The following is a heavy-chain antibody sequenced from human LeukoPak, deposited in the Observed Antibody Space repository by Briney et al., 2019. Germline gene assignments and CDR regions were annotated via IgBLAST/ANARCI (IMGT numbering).Heavy chain of an antibody. J-gene: IGHJ4*02. V-gene: IGHV3-43*01. CDR2: VNWHGTT. CDR3: VKDLSYESSGSVFDY. Sequence: PGGSLILSCVASGFTFEDYTMHWVRQAPGKTLEWVSLVNWHGTTYYTDSVKGRFTISRDNSKNSLYLQMDTLRSEDTAFYYCVKDLSYESSGSVFDYWGQGTLVTVSS. CDR1: GFTFEDYT. D-gene: IGHD3-22*01.